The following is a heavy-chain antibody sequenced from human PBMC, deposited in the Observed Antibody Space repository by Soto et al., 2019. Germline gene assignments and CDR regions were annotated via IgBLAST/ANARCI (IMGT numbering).Heavy chain of an antibody. CDR3: ARDRYDFGGGAQDAFDI. CDR2: IYSGGST. J-gene: IGHJ3*02. V-gene: IGHV3-66*01. CDR1: GFTVSSNY. Sequence: GGSLRLSCAASGFTVSSNYMSWVRQAPGKGLEWVPVIYSGGSTYYADSVKGRFTISRDNSKNTLYLQTNSLRAEDTAVYYCARDRYDFGGGAQDAFDIWGQGTMVTVS. D-gene: IGHD3-3*01.